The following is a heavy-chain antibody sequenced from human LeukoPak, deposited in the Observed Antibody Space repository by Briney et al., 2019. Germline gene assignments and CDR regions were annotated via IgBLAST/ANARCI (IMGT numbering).Heavy chain of an antibody. CDR3: ASVGSSGWLFFDH. D-gene: IGHD6-19*01. CDR1: GGSISSSSYY. V-gene: IGHV4-39*01. CDR2: IYYSGST. J-gene: IGHJ4*02. Sequence: SETLSLTCTVSGGSISSSSYYWGWIRQPPGKGLEWIGSIYYSGSTYYNPSLKSRVTISVDTSKNQFSLKLSSVTAADTAVYYCASVGSSGWLFFDHWGQGTLVTVSS.